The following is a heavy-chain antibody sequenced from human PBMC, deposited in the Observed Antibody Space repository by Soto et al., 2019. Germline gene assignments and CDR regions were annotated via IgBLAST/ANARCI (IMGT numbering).Heavy chain of an antibody. CDR3: ARDVWHCGSNSCYFYGMDV. Sequence: QVQLVESGGGLVQPGRSLRLSCAGSGFTFSTYSVHWVRQAPGKGLEWVAVVSSDGTRTYYADSVKGRFTISRDNSMDTMFMQMNRLRVEDTAVYYCARDVWHCGSNSCYFYGMDVWGQGTTVTVSS. CDR2: VSSDGTRT. J-gene: IGHJ6*02. CDR1: GFTFSTYS. V-gene: IGHV3-30-3*01. D-gene: IGHD2-2*01.